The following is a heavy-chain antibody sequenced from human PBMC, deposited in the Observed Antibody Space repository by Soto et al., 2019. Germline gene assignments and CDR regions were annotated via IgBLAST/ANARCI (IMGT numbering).Heavy chain of an antibody. CDR3: ARDQGAGSGSNYYYGMDV. V-gene: IGHV1-3*01. D-gene: IGHD3-10*01. J-gene: IGHJ6*02. Sequence: ASVKVSCKASGHPFTSYAMHWVRQAPGQRLAWMGWFNAGNGNTKFSQKFQGRVTITRDTSASPAYMELSSLRSEDTAVYYCARDQGAGSGSNYYYGMDVWGQGTTVTVSS. CDR2: FNAGNGNT. CDR1: GHPFTSYA.